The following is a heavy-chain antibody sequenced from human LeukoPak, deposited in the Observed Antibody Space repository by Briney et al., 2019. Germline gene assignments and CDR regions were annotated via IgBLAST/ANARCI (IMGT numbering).Heavy chain of an antibody. V-gene: IGHV1-18*01. CDR1: GYTFTSYA. CDR3: AMAATGRVY. J-gene: IGHJ4*02. D-gene: IGHD6-13*01. Sequence: ASVKVSCKASGYTFTSYAMNWVRQAPGQGLEWMGWISAYSGFTNHAQNLQGRVTMTADTSTTTAYMELRSLRSDDTAIYYCAMAATGRVYWGQGTLVTISS. CDR2: ISAYSGFT.